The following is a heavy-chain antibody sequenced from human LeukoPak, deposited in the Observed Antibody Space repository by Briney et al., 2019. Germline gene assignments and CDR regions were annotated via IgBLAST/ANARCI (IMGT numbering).Heavy chain of an antibody. D-gene: IGHD5-12*01. V-gene: IGHV4-59*01. J-gene: IGHJ4*02. CDR3: ARGFDSKSTYFDY. CDR1: GGSISSYY. Sequence: SETLPLTCTVSGGSISSYYWSWIRQPPGKGLEWIGYIYYNGNTNYNPSLKSRVTISVDTSKNQFSLKLRSVTAADTAVYYCARGFDSKSTYFDYWGQGTLVTVSS. CDR2: IYYNGNT.